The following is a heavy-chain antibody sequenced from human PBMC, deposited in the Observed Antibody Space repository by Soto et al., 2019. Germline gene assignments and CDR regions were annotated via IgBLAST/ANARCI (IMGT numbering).Heavy chain of an antibody. Sequence: EVQLLESGGGLVQPGGSLRLSCAASGFTFSSYAMSWVRQAPGKGLEWVSAISGSGGSTYYADSVKGRFTISRDNSKNTLYLQMNSLRAEDTAVYYWAKAMYYDILTGSDYWGQGTLVTVSS. V-gene: IGHV3-23*01. J-gene: IGHJ4*02. CDR1: GFTFSSYA. CDR3: AKAMYYDILTGSDY. D-gene: IGHD3-9*01. CDR2: ISGSGGST.